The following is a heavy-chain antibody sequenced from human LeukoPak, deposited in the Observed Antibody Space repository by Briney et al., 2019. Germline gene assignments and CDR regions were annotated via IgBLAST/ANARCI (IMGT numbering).Heavy chain of an antibody. V-gene: IGHV3-23*01. CDR1: GYTFSSYA. CDR2: ISGSGGST. D-gene: IGHD3-10*01. CDR3: AKRMVRGVTPVYYFDY. Sequence: PAGGSLRLSCAASGYTFSSYAMNWVRQAPGKGLEWVSVISGSGGSTYYADSVKGRFTISRDNSKNTLYLQMNSLRAEDTAVYYCAKRMVRGVTPVYYFDYWGQGTLVTVSS. J-gene: IGHJ4*02.